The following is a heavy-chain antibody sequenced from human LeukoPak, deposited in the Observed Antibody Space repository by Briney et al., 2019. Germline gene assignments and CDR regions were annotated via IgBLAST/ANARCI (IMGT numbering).Heavy chain of an antibody. CDR2: ISGSGGST. V-gene: IGHV3-23*01. D-gene: IGHD6-19*01. Sequence: TGGSLRLSCAASGFTFSSYAMSWVRQAPGKGLEWVSAISGSGGSTYYADSVKGRFTISRDNSKNTLYLQMNSLRAEDTAVYYCARDLSIVVAGMEYWGQGTLVTVSS. J-gene: IGHJ4*02. CDR1: GFTFSSYA. CDR3: ARDLSIVVAGMEY.